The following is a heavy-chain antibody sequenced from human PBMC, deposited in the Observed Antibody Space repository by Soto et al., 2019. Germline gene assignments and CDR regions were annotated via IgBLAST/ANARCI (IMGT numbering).Heavy chain of an antibody. CDR1: GGSISSYY. V-gene: IGHV4-59*01. CDR2: IYHSGST. J-gene: IGHJ6*02. CDR3: ARDLGVRGVIIGHDYYYGMDV. D-gene: IGHD3-10*01. Sequence: NPSETLSLTCTVSGGSISSYYWSWIRQPPGKGLEWIGYIYHSGSTNYNPSLKSRVTISVDTSKNQFSLKLSSVTAADTAVYYCARDLGVRGVIIGHDYYYGMDVWGQGTTVTVSS.